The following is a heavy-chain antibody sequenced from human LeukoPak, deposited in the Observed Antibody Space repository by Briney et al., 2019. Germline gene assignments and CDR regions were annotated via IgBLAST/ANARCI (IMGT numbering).Heavy chain of an antibody. CDR1: GFTFSSYA. CDR3: AQGDYDFWSGIRAFDI. CDR2: ISYGGSNK. Sequence: GGSLRLSCAASGFTFSSYAMHWVRQAPGKGLEWGAVISYGGSNKYYADSVKGRFTISRDNSKNTLYLQMNSLRAEDTAVYYCAQGDYDFWSGIRAFDIWGQGTMVTVSS. V-gene: IGHV3-30-3*01. J-gene: IGHJ3*02. D-gene: IGHD3-3*01.